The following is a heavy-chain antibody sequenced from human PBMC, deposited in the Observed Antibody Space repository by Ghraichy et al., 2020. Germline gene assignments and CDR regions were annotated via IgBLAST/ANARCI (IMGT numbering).Heavy chain of an antibody. CDR1: GFTFSSCA. Sequence: GGSLRLSCAASGFTFSSCAMSWVRQAPGKGLEWVSALGFCGDHTNYADSVKGRFTISRDNFRNTLSLHMNSLRAGDTAVYYCVRYVGGYAANAGWRGAFDIWGQGTMVTVSS. D-gene: IGHD2-2*01. CDR3: VRYVGGYAANAGWRGAFDI. CDR2: LGFCGDHT. V-gene: IGHV3-23*01. J-gene: IGHJ3*02.